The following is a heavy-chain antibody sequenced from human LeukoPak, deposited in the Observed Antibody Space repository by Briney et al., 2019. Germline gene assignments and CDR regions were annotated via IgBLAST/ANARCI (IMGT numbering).Heavy chain of an antibody. Sequence: GGSLGLSCAASGFTFSSYSMSWVRQAPGKGLEWVSAIRCSGCSTYYADAVKGRFTISRDNSKNTLYLQMNSLRAEDTAVYYCAKGAAMVTAWGEAFDIWGQGTMVTVSS. CDR2: IRCSGCST. V-gene: IGHV3-23*01. CDR3: AKGAAMVTAWGEAFDI. J-gene: IGHJ3*02. CDR1: GFTFSSYS. D-gene: IGHD5-18*01.